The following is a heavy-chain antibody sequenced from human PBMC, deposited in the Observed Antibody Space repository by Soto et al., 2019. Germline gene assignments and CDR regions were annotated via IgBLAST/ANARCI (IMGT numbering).Heavy chain of an antibody. CDR2: IGPYNGNT. CDR1: GYTFADYG. CDR3: ARCYCTVGSCYTCWHFDL. Sequence: QAQLVQSGAEVKKPGASVKVSCQAGGYTFADYGISWVRQAPGQGLEWVGWIGPYNGNTNYAQNLQDRVTMTTDTSTNTGYMELRSLRSDDTAVYYCARCYCTVGSCYTCWHFDLWGRGTLLTVSS. J-gene: IGHJ2*01. V-gene: IGHV1-18*01. D-gene: IGHD2-15*01.